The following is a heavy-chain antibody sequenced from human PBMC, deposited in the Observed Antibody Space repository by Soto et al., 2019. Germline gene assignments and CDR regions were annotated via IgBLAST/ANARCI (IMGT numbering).Heavy chain of an antibody. CDR2: ISGSVGST. CDR1: GFTFSSYA. Sequence: PGGSLRLSCAASGFTFSSYAMSWVRQAPGKGLEWVSVISGSVGSTYYADSVKGRFTISRDNSKNTLYLQMNSLRAEDTAVYYCAKGLIAARFLDPWGNWFDPWGQGTLVTVSS. CDR3: AKGLIAARFLDPWGNWFDP. J-gene: IGHJ5*02. D-gene: IGHD3-3*01. V-gene: IGHV3-23*01.